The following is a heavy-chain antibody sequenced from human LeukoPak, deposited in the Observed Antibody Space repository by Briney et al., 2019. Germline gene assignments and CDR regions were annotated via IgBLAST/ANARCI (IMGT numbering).Heavy chain of an antibody. Sequence: GAGVKVCCTAAAGTFSSYDISWVGEAPGQGNEWMGGIFPIFGTANYAETVQGRVTITNDESTSSPYLQLSSLRSEDTAVYYCARCFYDSSGYNEEAFETWGQGTMGTVSS. V-gene: IGHV1-69*05. CDR1: AGTFSSYD. CDR2: IFPIFGTA. D-gene: IGHD3-22*01. J-gene: IGHJ3*02. CDR3: ARCFYDSSGYNEEAFET.